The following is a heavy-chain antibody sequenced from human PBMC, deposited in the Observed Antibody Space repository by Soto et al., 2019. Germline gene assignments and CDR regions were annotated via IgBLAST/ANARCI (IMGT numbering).Heavy chain of an antibody. CDR2: ISSSSSYI. D-gene: IGHD4-17*01. CDR3: AREDLKYYGIIDC. Sequence: GGSLRLSCAVSGFTFSSYSMNWVRQAPGKGLEWVSSISSSSSYIYYADSVKGRFTISRDNAKNSLYLQMNSLRAEDTAVYYCAREDLKYYGIIDCWGQGTLVTVSS. V-gene: IGHV3-21*01. J-gene: IGHJ4*02. CDR1: GFTFSSYS.